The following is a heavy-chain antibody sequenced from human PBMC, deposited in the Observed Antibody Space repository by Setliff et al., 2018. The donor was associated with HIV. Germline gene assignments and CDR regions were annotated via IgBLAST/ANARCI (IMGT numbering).Heavy chain of an antibody. CDR1: GGAISNNNYY. V-gene: IGHV4-39*07. Sequence: SETLSLTCNVSGGAISNNNYYWGWIRQPPGKGLEWIASVYYSGSTSYNPALKSRVTMSVDAANNQFSLSVTPVTAADTAVYYCARHRDPPGSSWIYYYYDMDIWGEGTTVTVSS. J-gene: IGHJ6*03. D-gene: IGHD6-13*01. CDR2: VYYSGST. CDR3: ARHRDPPGSSWIYYYYDMDI.